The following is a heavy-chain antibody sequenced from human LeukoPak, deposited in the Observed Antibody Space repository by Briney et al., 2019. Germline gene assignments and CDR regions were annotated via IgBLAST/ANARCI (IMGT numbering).Heavy chain of an antibody. D-gene: IGHD1-1*01. CDR2: IRQDGSEK. V-gene: IGHV3-7*01. J-gene: IGHJ4*02. CDR1: GFALTSYW. Sequence: GGSLRLSCAASGFALTSYWMSWVRQAPGKGLERVADIRQDGSEKYYVDSVRGRFTISRDNAKNSLYLQMNSLTVEDTAVYYCARPMGGATGTTGYCDYWGQGTLVSVPS. CDR3: ARPMGGATGTTGYCDY.